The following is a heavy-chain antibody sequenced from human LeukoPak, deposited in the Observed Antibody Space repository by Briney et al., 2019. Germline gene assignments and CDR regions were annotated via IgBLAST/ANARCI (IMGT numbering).Heavy chain of an antibody. CDR3: TRHYSLGGGIAYFDY. J-gene: IGHJ4*02. D-gene: IGHD2-15*01. V-gene: IGHV3-73*01. CDR1: GFTFSGSA. Sequence: PGGSLRLSCAASGFTFSGSAMHWVRQASGKGLEWVGRIRNKANSYATAYAASVKGRFTISRDDSKNTAYLQMSSLKTEDTAVYYCTRHYSLGGGIAYFDYWGQGTLVTVSS. CDR2: IRNKANSYAT.